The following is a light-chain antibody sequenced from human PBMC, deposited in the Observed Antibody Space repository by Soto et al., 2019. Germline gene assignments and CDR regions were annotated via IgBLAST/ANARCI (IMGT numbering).Light chain of an antibody. Sequence: QAVVTQPPSVSGAPGQRVTISCTGSSSNIGAGYNVHWYQQLPGTAPKLLIYGNSNRPSGVPDRFSGSKSGTSASLAITGLHAEDEADYYCQSYDSSLSGFVVFGGGTKVTVL. CDR2: GNS. CDR1: SSNIGAGYN. J-gene: IGLJ2*01. V-gene: IGLV1-40*01. CDR3: QSYDSSLSGFVV.